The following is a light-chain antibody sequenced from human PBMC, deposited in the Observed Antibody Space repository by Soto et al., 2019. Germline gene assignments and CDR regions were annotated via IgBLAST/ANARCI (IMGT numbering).Light chain of an antibody. CDR2: KAS. Sequence: DIQMTQSPSTLSASVGDRVTITCRASQRISSWLAWYQQKPGKAPKLLIYKASSLESGVPSRFSGSGSGTEFTLTISSLQPDDFATYYCQQYDSYSPWTFVQGTNVEIK. CDR1: QRISSW. CDR3: QQYDSYSPWT. V-gene: IGKV1-5*03. J-gene: IGKJ1*01.